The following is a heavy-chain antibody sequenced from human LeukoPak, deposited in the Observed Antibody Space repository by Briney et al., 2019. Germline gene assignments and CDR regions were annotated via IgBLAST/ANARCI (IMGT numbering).Heavy chain of an antibody. V-gene: IGHV3-9*01. J-gene: IGHJ3*02. CDR1: GFTFDDYA. CDR3: ARGVVREYSLDEEHDAFDI. CDR2: ISWNSGSI. Sequence: TGRSLTLSCAASGFTFDDYAMHWVRQAPGKGLEWVSGISWNSGSIGYADSVKGRFTISRNNAKNSLYLQMNSLRAEDTAVYFCARGVVREYSLDEEHDAFDIWGQGTMVTVSS. D-gene: IGHD3-10*01.